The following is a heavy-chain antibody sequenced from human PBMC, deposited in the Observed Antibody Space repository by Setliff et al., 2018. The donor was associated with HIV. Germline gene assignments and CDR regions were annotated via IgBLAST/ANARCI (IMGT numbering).Heavy chain of an antibody. CDR1: VGSFSGHY. Sequence: SETLSLTCAVYVGSFSGHYWIWIRQPPGKGLEWIGETNPSGSTKYNPSLKSRVTISVDRSKNQFSLKLTSVTAADTAVYYCARGQDLGATWTGYYYYYMDVWGQGTMVTVSS. J-gene: IGHJ6*03. CDR2: TNPSGST. V-gene: IGHV4-34*01. D-gene: IGHD1-26*01. CDR3: ARGQDLGATWTGYYYYYMDV.